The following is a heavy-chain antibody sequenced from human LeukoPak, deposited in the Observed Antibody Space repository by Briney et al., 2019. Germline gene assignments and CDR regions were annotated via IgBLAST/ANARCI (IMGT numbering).Heavy chain of an antibody. Sequence: ASVKVSCKASGGTFSSYAISWVRQAPGQGLEWMGGIIPIFGTANYAQKFQGRVTITADKSTSTAYMELSSLRSEGTAVYYCARDPPPDYSNYGLYYYYMDVWGKGTTVTVSS. CDR1: GGTFSSYA. J-gene: IGHJ6*03. V-gene: IGHV1-69*06. CDR3: ARDPPPDYSNYGLYYYYMDV. CDR2: IIPIFGTA. D-gene: IGHD4-11*01.